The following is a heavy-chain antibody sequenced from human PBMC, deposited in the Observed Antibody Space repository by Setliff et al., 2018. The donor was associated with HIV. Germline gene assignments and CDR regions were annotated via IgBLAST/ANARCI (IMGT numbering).Heavy chain of an antibody. CDR2: INHSGST. CDR1: GGSLSGYH. V-gene: IGHV4-34*01. Sequence: SETLSLTCAVYGGSLSGYHWSWIRQSPGKGLEWIGEINHSGSTNYNPSLKSRVIISIDTSRKQFSLKLTSVTAADTATYYCAAPRGMSTILVYWGQGSLVTVSS. D-gene: IGHD3-9*01. CDR3: AAPRGMSTILVY. J-gene: IGHJ4*02.